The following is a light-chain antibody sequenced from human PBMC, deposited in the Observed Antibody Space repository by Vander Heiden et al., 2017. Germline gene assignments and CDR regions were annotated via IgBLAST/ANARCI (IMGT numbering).Light chain of an antibody. CDR3: QQYKSTPTWT. CDR1: QSVLYSSNNKNY. J-gene: IGKJ1*01. Sequence: DIVMTQSPDSLAGSLGERATINCKSSQSVLYSSNNKNYLAWYQQKPGQPPKLLIYWASTREAGVPDRFSGSGSGTDFTLTISSRQAEDVAVYYCQQYKSTPTWTFGQGTKVEIK. CDR2: WAS. V-gene: IGKV4-1*01.